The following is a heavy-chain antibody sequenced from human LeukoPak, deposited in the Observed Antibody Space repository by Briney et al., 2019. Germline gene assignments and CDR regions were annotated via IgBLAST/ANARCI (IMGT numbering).Heavy chain of an antibody. CDR3: AKGGLRGGTYNDDF. J-gene: IGHJ4*02. CDR2: ISGSGGNT. D-gene: IGHD3-16*01. Sequence: GGSLRLSCEASGFSFSIYGMSWVRQAPGKGLDWVSGISGSGGNTYYAEALTGRFTVSRDNSKNTLYLQMNSLRAEDTALYCCAKGGLRGGTYNDDFWGQGTLVTVSS. V-gene: IGHV3-23*01. CDR1: GFSFSIYG.